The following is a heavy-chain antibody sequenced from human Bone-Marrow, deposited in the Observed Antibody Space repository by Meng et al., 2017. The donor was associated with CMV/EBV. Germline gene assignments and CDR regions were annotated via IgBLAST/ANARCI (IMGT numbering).Heavy chain of an antibody. J-gene: IGHJ4*02. V-gene: IGHV3-13*01. CDR2: IGTAGDT. CDR3: ARGRGRYCSSTSCYTSFDY. Sequence: HWVRQATGKGLEWVSGIGTAGDTNYPGPVKGRLTISRENAKNSLYLQMNSLRAGDTAVYYCARGRGRYCSSTSCYTSFDYWGQGTRVTFSS. D-gene: IGHD2-2*02.